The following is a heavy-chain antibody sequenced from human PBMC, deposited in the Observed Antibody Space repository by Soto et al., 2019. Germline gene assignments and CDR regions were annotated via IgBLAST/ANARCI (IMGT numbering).Heavy chain of an antibody. V-gene: IGHV3-53*02. D-gene: IGHD3-22*01. CDR2: IYSGGST. CDR1: GFTVSSNY. J-gene: IGHJ3*01. Sequence: EVQLVETGGGLIQPGGSLRLSCAASGFTVSSNYMSWVRQAPGKGLEWVSVIYSGGSTYYADSVKGRFTISRDNSKNTLYLQMNSLRAEDTAVYYCARDMGPWYYYDRTPTRGAFDLWGQGTMVTVSS. CDR3: ARDMGPWYYYDRTPTRGAFDL.